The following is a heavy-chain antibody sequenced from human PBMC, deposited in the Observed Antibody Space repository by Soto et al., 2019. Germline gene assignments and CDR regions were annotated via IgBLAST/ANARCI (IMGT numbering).Heavy chain of an antibody. D-gene: IGHD3-9*01. CDR2: SDYSGST. CDR1: GGSSSSYY. J-gene: IGHJ4*02. CDR3: ARHVRGGSYDILTAYPFDY. V-gene: IGHV4-59*08. Sequence: PSGTLSLTCTVSGGSSSSYYWSWIRQPPWKGLGWIGYSDYSGSTYYNPPLKSRVTISVDTSKNQFSLKLSSVTAAATALYYCARHVRGGSYDILTAYPFDYWAQGTLVTVSS.